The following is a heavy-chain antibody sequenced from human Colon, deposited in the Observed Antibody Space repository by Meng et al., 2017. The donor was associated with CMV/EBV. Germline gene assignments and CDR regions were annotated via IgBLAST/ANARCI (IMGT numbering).Heavy chain of an antibody. J-gene: IGHJ2*01. Sequence: ASLLISCNASGDTFSGHYIHWLRHAPGQGLEWMVWIDPNRGATNYAQKFEGRVTMTRDTSISTAYMELSNLRSDDTAVYYCAIGSSTSTSCYTGYFDLWGRGTLVTVSS. CDR1: GDTFSGHY. V-gene: IGHV1-2*02. CDR3: AIGSSTSTSCYTGYFDL. CDR2: IDPNRGAT. D-gene: IGHD2-2*02.